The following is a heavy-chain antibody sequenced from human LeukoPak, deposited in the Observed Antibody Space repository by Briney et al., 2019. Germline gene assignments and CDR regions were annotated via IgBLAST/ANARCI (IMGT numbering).Heavy chain of an antibody. J-gene: IGHJ4*02. CDR2: ISSSGSTI. D-gene: IGHD3-9*01. Sequence: GGSLRLSCAASGFTFSDYYTSWIRQAPGKGLEWVSYISSSGSTIYYADSVKGRSTISRDNAKNSLYLQVNSLRAEDTALYYCAKGGPYYDILPGYYGFVDYWGQGTLVTVSS. CDR3: AKGGPYYDILPGYYGFVDY. CDR1: GFTFSDYY. V-gene: IGHV3-11*01.